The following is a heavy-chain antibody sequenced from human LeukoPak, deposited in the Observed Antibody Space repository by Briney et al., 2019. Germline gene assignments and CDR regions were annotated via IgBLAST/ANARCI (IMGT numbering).Heavy chain of an antibody. CDR2: IYYSGNA. CDR3: ARAGYYYDTMGET. CDR1: GGSISTYY. D-gene: IGHD3-22*01. Sequence: SETLSLTCAVSGGSISTYYWNWIRQPPGKGLEWIGYIYYSGNANYNPSLKSRVTISVDTSKNQFSLNLTSVAAADTAVYYCARAGYYYDTMGETWGQGILVTVSS. J-gene: IGHJ4*02. V-gene: IGHV4-59*01.